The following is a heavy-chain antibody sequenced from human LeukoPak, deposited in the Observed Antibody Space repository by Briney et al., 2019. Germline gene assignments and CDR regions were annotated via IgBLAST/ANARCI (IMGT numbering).Heavy chain of an antibody. CDR1: GGSISSGGYY. D-gene: IGHD3-3*01. J-gene: IGHJ3*02. Sequence: SETLSLTCTVSGGSISSGGYYWRWIRQHPGTGLEWLGYIYYSGSTYYNPSLKSRVTISVDTSKNQFSLKLSSVTAADTAVYYCARSPITIFGVVIIPDAFDIWGQGTMVTVSS. CDR3: ARSPITIFGVVIIPDAFDI. CDR2: IYYSGST. V-gene: IGHV4-31*03.